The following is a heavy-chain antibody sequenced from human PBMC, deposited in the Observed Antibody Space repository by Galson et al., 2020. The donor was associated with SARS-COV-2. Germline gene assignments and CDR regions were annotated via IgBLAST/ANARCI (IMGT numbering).Heavy chain of an antibody. D-gene: IGHD6-13*01. CDR3: ARHSRYSSSWYLDY. J-gene: IGHJ4*02. CDR1: GGSISSSSYS. CDR2: IYFSGST. Sequence: SETLSLTCTVSGGSISSSSYSWGWIRQPPGKGMEWIGRIYFSGSTYYNPSLKSRVTISVDTSKSQFSLKLSSVTAADTAVYYCARHSRYSSSWYLDYWGQGTLVTVSS. V-gene: IGHV4-39*01.